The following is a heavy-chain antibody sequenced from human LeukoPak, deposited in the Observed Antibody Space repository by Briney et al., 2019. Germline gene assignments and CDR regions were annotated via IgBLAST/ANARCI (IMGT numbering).Heavy chain of an antibody. J-gene: IGHJ3*01. CDR1: GFTFSIYW. V-gene: IGHV3-7*01. Sequence: GGSLRLSFAASGFTFSIYWMRWVRQAPGKGLELVANINQDGRQKYYVDSVKGRFTISRDNDKNSFFLQMSNLRGEDTSVYYCVAGDWGARDSFDLWGRGTMVTVSS. CDR2: INQDGRQK. D-gene: IGHD2-21*02. CDR3: VAGDWGARDSFDL.